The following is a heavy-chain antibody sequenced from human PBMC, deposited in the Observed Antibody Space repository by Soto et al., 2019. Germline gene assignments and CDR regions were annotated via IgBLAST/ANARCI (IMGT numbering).Heavy chain of an antibody. J-gene: IGHJ4*02. V-gene: IGHV1-69*01. CDR2: IIPIFGTA. Sequence: QVQLVQSGAEVKKPGSSVKVSCKASGGTFSSYAISWVRQAPGQGLEWMGGIIPIFGTANYAQKFLGRVTITADESTSTAYMELSSLRSEDTAVYYCARVYCSGGSCYRYYFDYWGQGTLVTVSS. CDR1: GGTFSSYA. D-gene: IGHD2-15*01. CDR3: ARVYCSGGSCYRYYFDY.